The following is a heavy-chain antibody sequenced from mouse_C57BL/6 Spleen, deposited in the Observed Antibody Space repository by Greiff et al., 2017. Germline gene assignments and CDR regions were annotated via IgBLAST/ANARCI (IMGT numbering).Heavy chain of an antibody. Sequence: QVQLQQPGAELVKPGASVKLSCTASGYTFTSYWMHWVKQRPGRGLEWIGRSDPNSGGTKYNEKFKSKATLTVDKPSSTAYMQLSSLTSEDSAVYYCAREEWDSYFDYWGQGTTLTVAS. D-gene: IGHD3-3*01. CDR3: AREEWDSYFDY. J-gene: IGHJ2*01. V-gene: IGHV1-72*01. CDR2: SDPNSGGT. CDR1: GYTFTSYW.